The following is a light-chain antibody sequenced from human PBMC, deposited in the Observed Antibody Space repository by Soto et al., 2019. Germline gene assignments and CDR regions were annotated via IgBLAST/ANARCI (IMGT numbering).Light chain of an antibody. Sequence: DIQMTQSPSSLSASVGDRVTITCRASQSISVYLNWYQQKPGKAPNLLIYAASRLQSGVPSRFSGRGSGADFTLTISSLQPDDFATYYCQQSYNTPRTVGQGTKVDIK. CDR2: AAS. V-gene: IGKV1-39*01. CDR3: QQSYNTPRT. CDR1: QSISVY. J-gene: IGKJ1*01.